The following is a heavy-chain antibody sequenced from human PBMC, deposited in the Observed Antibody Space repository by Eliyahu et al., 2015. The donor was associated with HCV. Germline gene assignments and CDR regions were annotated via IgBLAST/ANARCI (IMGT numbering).Heavy chain of an antibody. V-gene: IGHV1-18*01. CDR3: ARRPSDYDSRGLDY. CDR2: IYAKXADT. Sequence: QVQLVQSGAEVKKPGASVTVSGRASGGAFSNXAVTWVRQAPGXGLEWXGWIYAKXADTLYAQEFQDRLSMTTDTSTSTAYMELRRLRPDDTAVYFCARRPSDYDSRGLDYWGQGTLVTVSS. D-gene: IGHD3-22*01. J-gene: IGHJ4*02. CDR1: GGAFSNXA.